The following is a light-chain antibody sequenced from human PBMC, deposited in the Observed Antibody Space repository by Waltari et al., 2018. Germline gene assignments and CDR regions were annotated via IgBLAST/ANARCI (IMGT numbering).Light chain of an antibody. Sequence: DIVMTQTPLSLPVTPGEPASISCRSSQSLLHSNGNTYLFWYLQKPGQPPRLLIYRVSNRFSGVPDRFIGNGSGTDFTLKISRVEAEDVGVYYCMQALQTPFTFGPGTKLDIK. CDR3: MQALQTPFT. CDR1: QSLLHSNGNTY. CDR2: RVS. V-gene: IGKV2-29*02. J-gene: IGKJ3*01.